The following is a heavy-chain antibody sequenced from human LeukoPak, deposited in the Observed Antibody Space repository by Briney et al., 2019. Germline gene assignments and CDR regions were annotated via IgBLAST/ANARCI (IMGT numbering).Heavy chain of an antibody. Sequence: PGGSLRLSCAASGFTFDDYGISWVRQAPGKGLEWVSGINWNGGSTGYADSVKGRFTISRENAKNSLYLQMNSLRAEDTALYYCARVSSGPYYYYYYYMDVWGKGTTVTVSS. D-gene: IGHD3-3*01. CDR3: ARVSSGPYYYYYYYMDV. CDR1: GFTFDDYG. V-gene: IGHV3-20*04. CDR2: INWNGGST. J-gene: IGHJ6*03.